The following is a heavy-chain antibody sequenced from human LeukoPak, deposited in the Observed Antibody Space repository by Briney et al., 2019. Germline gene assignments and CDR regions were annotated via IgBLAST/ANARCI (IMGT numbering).Heavy chain of an antibody. Sequence: GGSLRLSSAASGFTFNNYWMHWVRQAPGKGLVWVSRIKGDTSYANYADSVKGRFTISRDNAKNTPYLQMNSLRVEDTAVYYCARDNDVWSLDYWGQGSLVTVSS. CDR2: IKGDTSYA. CDR3: ARDNDVWSLDY. D-gene: IGHD3-3*01. V-gene: IGHV3-74*01. CDR1: GFTFNNYW. J-gene: IGHJ4*02.